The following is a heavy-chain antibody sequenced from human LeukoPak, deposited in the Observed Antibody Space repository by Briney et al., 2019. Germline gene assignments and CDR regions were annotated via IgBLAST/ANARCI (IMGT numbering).Heavy chain of an antibody. D-gene: IGHD5-12*01. J-gene: IGHJ4*02. CDR2: IHYSGST. CDR3: ARDKAYSGYVLKPY. V-gene: IGHV4-39*01. Sequence: ASETLSLTCTVSGGSISSSSYYWGWIRQPPGKGLEWIGSIHYSGSTYYNPSLKSRVTISVDTSKNQFSLKLSSVTAADTAVYYCARDKAYSGYVLKPYWGQGTLVTVSS. CDR1: GGSISSSSYY.